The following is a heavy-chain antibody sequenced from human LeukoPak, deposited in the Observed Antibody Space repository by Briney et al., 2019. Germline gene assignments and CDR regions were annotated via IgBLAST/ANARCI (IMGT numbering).Heavy chain of an antibody. D-gene: IGHD3-10*01. CDR1: GFMSNTYP. V-gene: IGHV3-30*02. Sequence: GGSLRLSCTASGFMSNTYPRHWVRQAPGKGLEWVSLIQDDGAKTNYADSVRGRFTISRDNSRSTVYLQMNSLKPDDTAVYYCATQSITLVVVSSPFDYWGQGALVTVSS. CDR3: ATQSITLVVVSSPFDY. CDR2: IQDDGAKT. J-gene: IGHJ4*02.